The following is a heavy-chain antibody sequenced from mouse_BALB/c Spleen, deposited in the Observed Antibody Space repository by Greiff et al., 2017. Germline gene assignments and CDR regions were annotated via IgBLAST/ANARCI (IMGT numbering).Heavy chain of an antibody. CDR2: INPYNGAT. J-gene: IGHJ4*01. Sequence: EVQLQQSGPELVKPGASVKISCKASGYSFTGYYMHWVKQSHVKSLEWIGRINPYNGATSYNQNFKDKASLTVDKSSSTAYMELHSLTSEDSAVYYCARSRDGYYGGGAMDYWGQGTSVTVSS. CDR1: GYSFTGYY. CDR3: ARSRDGYYGGGAMDY. D-gene: IGHD2-3*01. V-gene: IGHV1-31*01.